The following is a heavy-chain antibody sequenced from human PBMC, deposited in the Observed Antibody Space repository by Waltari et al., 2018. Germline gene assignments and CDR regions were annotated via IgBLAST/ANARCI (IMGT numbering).Heavy chain of an antibody. D-gene: IGHD3-16*01. CDR2: VYYSGAS. CDR1: GGSPSSSGFY. V-gene: IGHV4-39*02. Sequence: QLQLQESGPGLVKPSETLSLSCTVSGGSPSSSGFYWGWIRQSPGKGLEWIGSVYYSGASYYNPSLESRVTMSIDTSKRHFSLRLTSVTVADTAVYYCVRPERGSYYYFDSWGQGTLVIVSS. J-gene: IGHJ4*02. CDR3: VRPERGSYYYFDS.